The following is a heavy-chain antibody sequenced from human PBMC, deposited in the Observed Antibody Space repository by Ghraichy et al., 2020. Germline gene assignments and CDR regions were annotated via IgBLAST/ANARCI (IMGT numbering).Heavy chain of an antibody. CDR3: AKERDTSGYYSFRGDYYGMDV. CDR2: ISDDASNK. J-gene: IGHJ6*02. D-gene: IGHD3-22*01. CDR1: GFTFSRYG. V-gene: IGHV3-30*18. Sequence: GGSLRLSCAASGFTFSRYGMHWVRQAPGKGLEWVAVISDDASNKFYGGSVQGRFTISRDNSKNTLYLQMNYLRPEDTAVYYCAKERDTSGYYSFRGDYYGMDVWGQGTTVTVSS.